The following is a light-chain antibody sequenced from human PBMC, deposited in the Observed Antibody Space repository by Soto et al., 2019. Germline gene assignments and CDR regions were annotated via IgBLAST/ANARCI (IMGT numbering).Light chain of an antibody. CDR3: QQSYSTPRT. J-gene: IGKJ2*01. CDR1: QSISSY. V-gene: IGKV1-39*01. Sequence: DIQMTQSPSSLSASVGDRVTITCRASQSISSYLNWYQQKPGKAPKLLIYAASSLQSGVPSRFSGSGSGTDFTLTISSLQPEDFATDYCQQSYSTPRTFGQGNKLEIK. CDR2: AAS.